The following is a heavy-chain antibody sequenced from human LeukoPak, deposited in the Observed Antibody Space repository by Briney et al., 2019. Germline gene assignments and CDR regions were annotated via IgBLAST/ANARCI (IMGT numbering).Heavy chain of an antibody. CDR1: GYTFTCYY. CDR3: ARDRITMVRGVQNYYYYYGMDV. Sequence: GASVKVSCKASGYTFTCYYMHWVRQAPGQGLEWMGWINPNRGGTNYAQKFQGWVTMTRDTSISTAYMELSRLRSDDTAVYYCARDRITMVRGVQNYYYYYGMDVWGKGTTVTVSS. V-gene: IGHV1-2*04. CDR2: INPNRGGT. J-gene: IGHJ6*04. D-gene: IGHD3-10*01.